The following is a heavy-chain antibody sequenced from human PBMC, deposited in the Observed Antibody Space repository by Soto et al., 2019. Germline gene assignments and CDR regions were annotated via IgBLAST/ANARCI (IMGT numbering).Heavy chain of an antibody. V-gene: IGHV4-59*08. CDR3: ARRPYYGDYLDY. J-gene: IGHJ4*02. CDR2: IYYSGST. D-gene: IGHD4-17*01. CDR1: GGSISSYY. Sequence: PSETLSLTCTVSGGSISSYYWSWIRQPPGKGLEWIGYIYYSGSTNYNPSLKSRVTMSVDTSKNQFSLSLSSVTAADTAVYYCARRPYYGDYLDYWGQGTLVTAPQ.